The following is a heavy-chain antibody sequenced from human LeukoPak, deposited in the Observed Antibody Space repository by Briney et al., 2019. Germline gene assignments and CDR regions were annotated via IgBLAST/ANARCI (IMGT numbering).Heavy chain of an antibody. CDR2: ISYDGSNK. Sequence: WRSLRLSCAASGFTFSSNAMHWVRQAPGKGLEWVAVISYDGSNKYYADSVKGRFTISRDNSKNTLYLQMNSLRAEDTAVYYCARGESGWAHFDYWGQGTLVTVSS. CDR3: ARGESGWAHFDY. V-gene: IGHV3-30-3*01. D-gene: IGHD6-19*01. J-gene: IGHJ4*02. CDR1: GFTFSSNA.